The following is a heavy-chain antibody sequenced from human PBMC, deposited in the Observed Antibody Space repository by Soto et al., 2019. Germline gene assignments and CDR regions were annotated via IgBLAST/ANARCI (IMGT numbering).Heavy chain of an antibody. V-gene: IGHV5-51*01. D-gene: IGHD3-10*01. Sequence: EVQLVQSGAEVKTPGESLKISCKGSGYSFTSYWIGWVRQMPGKGLEWMGIIYPGDSDTRYSPSFQGQVTISADKTSSTADLQWSSLKASDTAMYYCACISFGTTRKLDAFDIWGQGTMVTVSS. CDR1: GYSFTSYW. J-gene: IGHJ3*02. CDR2: IYPGDSDT. CDR3: ACISFGTTRKLDAFDI.